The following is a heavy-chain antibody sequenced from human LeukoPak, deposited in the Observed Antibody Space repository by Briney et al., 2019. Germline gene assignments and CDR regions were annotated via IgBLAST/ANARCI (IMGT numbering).Heavy chain of an antibody. CDR3: ARDFRGQWLSPLSD. V-gene: IGHV4-59*01. J-gene: IGHJ4*02. CDR2: IFNSGST. Sequence: SETLSLTCTVSGGSISSYYWSWIRQPPGKGLEWIGYIFNSGSTNYNPSLKSRVTISVDTSKNQLFLKLSSVTAADTAVYYCARDFRGQWLSPLSDWGQGTLVTVSS. D-gene: IGHD6-19*01. CDR1: GGSISSYY.